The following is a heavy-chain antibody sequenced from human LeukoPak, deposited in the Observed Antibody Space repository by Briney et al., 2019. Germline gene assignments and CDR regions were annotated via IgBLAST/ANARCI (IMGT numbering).Heavy chain of an antibody. Sequence: GASVKVSCKASGYTFTSYAISWVRQAPGQGLEWMGGIIPIFGTANYAQKFQGRVTITADKSTSTAYMELSSLRSEDTAVYYCASRVLAHHDAFDIWGQGTMVTVSS. V-gene: IGHV1-69*06. CDR3: ASRVLAHHDAFDI. D-gene: IGHD6-6*01. CDR2: IIPIFGTA. CDR1: GYTFTSYA. J-gene: IGHJ3*02.